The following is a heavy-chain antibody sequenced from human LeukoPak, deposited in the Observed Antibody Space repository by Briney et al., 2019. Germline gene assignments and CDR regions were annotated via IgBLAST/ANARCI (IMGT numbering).Heavy chain of an antibody. Sequence: PGGSLRLSCAASGYTFSSYWMHWVRQAPGKGLVWVSRIKYDGTTTTYADSVKGRFSISRDNAKNTVDLQMSSLRVEDTAVYYCAKDYKSGDGYWDFDFWGQGTLVTVSS. J-gene: IGHJ4*02. D-gene: IGHD5-24*01. CDR1: GYTFSSYW. V-gene: IGHV3-74*01. CDR3: AKDYKSGDGYWDFDF. CDR2: IKYDGTTT.